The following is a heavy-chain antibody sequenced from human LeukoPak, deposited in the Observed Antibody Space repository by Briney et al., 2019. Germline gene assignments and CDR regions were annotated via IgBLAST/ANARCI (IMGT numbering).Heavy chain of an antibody. CDR3: ARKTVLRYPLGAFDI. D-gene: IGHD3-9*01. V-gene: IGHV4-34*01. Sequence: KPSETLSLTCAVYGGSFSGYYWSWIRQPPGKGLEWIGEINHSGSTNYNPSLKSRVTISVDTSKNQFSLKLSSVTAADTAVYYCARKTVLRYPLGAFDIWGQGTMVTVSS. J-gene: IGHJ3*02. CDR1: GGSFSGYY. CDR2: INHSGST.